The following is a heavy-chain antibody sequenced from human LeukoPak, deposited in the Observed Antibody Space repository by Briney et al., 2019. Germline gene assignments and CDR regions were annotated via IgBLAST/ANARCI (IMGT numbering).Heavy chain of an antibody. CDR2: ITNGGSAT. D-gene: IGHD2-15*01. Sequence: GGSLRLSCAVSGFTFSNYWMHWVRQGPGEGLAWVSRITNGGSATGYADSVRGPFTISRHNAKNTLYLHMDSLSPEDTAVYYCARDASPGYFDLWGRGTLVTVSS. V-gene: IGHV3-74*01. J-gene: IGHJ2*01. CDR1: GFTFSNYW. CDR3: ARDASPGYFDL.